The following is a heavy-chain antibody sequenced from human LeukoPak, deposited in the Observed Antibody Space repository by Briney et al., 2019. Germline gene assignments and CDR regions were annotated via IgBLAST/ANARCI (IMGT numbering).Heavy chain of an antibody. Sequence: PGGSLRLSCAGSGSTVSSNYMNWVRQAPGKGLEWVSSISSSSSYIYYADSVKGRFTISRDNAKNSLYLQMNSLRAEDTAVYYCARVTSQDGMDVWGQGTTVTVSS. V-gene: IGHV3-21*01. CDR2: ISSSSSYI. CDR3: ARVTSQDGMDV. CDR1: GSTVSSNY. J-gene: IGHJ6*02.